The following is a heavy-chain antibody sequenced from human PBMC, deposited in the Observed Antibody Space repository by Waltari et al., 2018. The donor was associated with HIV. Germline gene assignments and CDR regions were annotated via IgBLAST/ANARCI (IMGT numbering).Heavy chain of an antibody. CDR3: ARVMTTVTFFDY. CDR1: GFTFSTYW. V-gene: IGHV3-7*01. J-gene: IGHJ4*02. D-gene: IGHD4-17*01. CDR2: IRQDGSEK. Sequence: EVQLVESGGGLVQPGGSLSLSCPASGFTFSTYWMSWVRQAPGKGLEWVANIRQDGSEKYYVDSVEGRFTISRDNAKTSLYLQMNSLRAEDTAVYYCARVMTTVTFFDYWGQGTLVTISS.